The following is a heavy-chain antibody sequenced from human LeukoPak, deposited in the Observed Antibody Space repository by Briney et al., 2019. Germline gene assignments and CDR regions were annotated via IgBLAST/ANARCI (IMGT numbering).Heavy chain of an antibody. D-gene: IGHD3-10*01. CDR3: AQASSDYFGSGSLTS. J-gene: IGHJ5*02. Sequence: PGGSLRLSCAASGLTSRSYVMSWARQAPGKGLEWVSGISASGGSTYYADAVKGRFTISRDISKDTLYLQMSSLRAEDTAIYYCAQASSDYFGSGSLTSWGQGTLVTVSS. CDR2: ISASGGST. CDR1: GLTSRSYV. V-gene: IGHV3-23*01.